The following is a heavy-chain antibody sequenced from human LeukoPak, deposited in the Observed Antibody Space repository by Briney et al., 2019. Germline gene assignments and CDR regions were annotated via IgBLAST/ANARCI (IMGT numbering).Heavy chain of an antibody. D-gene: IGHD5-12*01. Sequence: PGGSLRLSCAASGFTFSSYGMHWVRRAPGKGLEWVAVISYDGSNKYYADSVKGRFTISRDNSKNTLYLQMNSLRAEDTAVYYCARDSTLRHFDYWGQGTLVTVSS. CDR1: GFTFSSYG. CDR2: ISYDGSNK. V-gene: IGHV3-30*03. J-gene: IGHJ4*02. CDR3: ARDSTLRHFDY.